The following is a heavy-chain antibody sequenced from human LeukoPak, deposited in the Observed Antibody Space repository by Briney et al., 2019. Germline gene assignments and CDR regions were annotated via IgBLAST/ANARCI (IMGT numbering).Heavy chain of an antibody. CDR3: ARAPDGLLPYFDY. Sequence: SETLSLTCTVSSGSIRTSYCSWIRQPPGKGLEWIGYIYYSGSTYYNPSLKSRVTISVDTSKNQFSLKLSSVTAADTAVYYCARAPDGLLPYFDYWGQGTLVTVSS. CDR1: SGSIRTSY. J-gene: IGHJ4*02. D-gene: IGHD3-22*01. CDR2: IYYSGST. V-gene: IGHV4-59*12.